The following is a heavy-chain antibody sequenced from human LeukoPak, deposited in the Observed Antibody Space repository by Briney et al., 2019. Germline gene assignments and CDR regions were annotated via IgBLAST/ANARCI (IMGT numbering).Heavy chain of an antibody. J-gene: IGHJ3*02. D-gene: IGHD3-22*01. CDR3: ARGSRIVVGAFDI. V-gene: IGHV4-30-2*01. CDR1: GGSISSGGYT. Sequence: SQTLSLTCVVSGGSISSGGYTWSWIRQPPGKGLEWIGYIYHSGSTYYNPSLKRRVTISVDRSKNQFSLKLSSVTAADTAVYYCARGSRIVVGAFDIWGQGTMVTVSS. CDR2: IYHSGST.